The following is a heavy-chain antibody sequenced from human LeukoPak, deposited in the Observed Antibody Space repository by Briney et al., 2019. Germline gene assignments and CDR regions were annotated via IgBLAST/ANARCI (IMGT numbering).Heavy chain of an antibody. V-gene: IGHV3-21*01. Sequence: GGSLRLSCAASGFTFSSYSMNWVRQALGKGLEWVSSISSSSSYIYYADSVKGRFTISRDNAKNSLYLQMNSLRAEDTAVYYCARIYCSGGSCYSPWFDPWGQGTLVTVSS. D-gene: IGHD2-15*01. J-gene: IGHJ5*02. CDR1: GFTFSSYS. CDR2: ISSSSSYI. CDR3: ARIYCSGGSCYSPWFDP.